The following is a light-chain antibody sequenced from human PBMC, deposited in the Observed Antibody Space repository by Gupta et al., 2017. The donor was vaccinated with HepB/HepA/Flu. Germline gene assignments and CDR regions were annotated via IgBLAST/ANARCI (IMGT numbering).Light chain of an antibody. Sequence: SWLVWYQQKPGKAPKLLIYKASSLESGVPSRFSGSGSGTEFTLTISSLQPDDFATYYCQQYNSYWTFGQGTKVEIK. CDR1: SW. CDR3: QQYNSYWT. V-gene: IGKV1-5*03. CDR2: KAS. J-gene: IGKJ1*01.